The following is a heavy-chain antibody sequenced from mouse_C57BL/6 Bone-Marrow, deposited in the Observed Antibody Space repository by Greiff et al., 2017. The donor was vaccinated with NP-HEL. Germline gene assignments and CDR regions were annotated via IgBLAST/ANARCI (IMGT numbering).Heavy chain of an antibody. CDR1: GYTFTRYW. Sequence: VQLQQPGAELVRPGTSVKLSCKASGYTFTRYWMHWVKQRPGQGLEWFGVIDPSDSYTNYNQKFKGKATLTVDTSSSTAYMQLSSLTSEDSAVYYCARGGTGTGYWGQGTTLTVSS. V-gene: IGHV1-59*01. CDR3: ARGGTGTGY. CDR2: IDPSDSYT. D-gene: IGHD4-1*01. J-gene: IGHJ2*01.